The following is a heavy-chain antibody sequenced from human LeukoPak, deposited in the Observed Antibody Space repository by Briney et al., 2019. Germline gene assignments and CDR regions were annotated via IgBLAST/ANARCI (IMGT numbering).Heavy chain of an antibody. D-gene: IGHD7-27*01. CDR3: VQDWAWGAFGY. CDR2: ITGAGHT. V-gene: IGHV3-23*01. CDR1: GFTFSSYS. J-gene: IGHJ4*02. Sequence: GGSLRLSCAASGFTFSSYSMNWVRQAPGKGLEWVSGITGAGHTYYADSVQGRFTIYRDNSKNTLYLQMNRLGAEDTAIYYCVQDWAWGAFGYWGQGTLVTVSS.